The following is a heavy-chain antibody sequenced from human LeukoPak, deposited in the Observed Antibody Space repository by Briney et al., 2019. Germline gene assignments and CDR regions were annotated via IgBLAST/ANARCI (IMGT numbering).Heavy chain of an antibody. V-gene: IGHV3-73*01. Sequence: HPGGSLRLSCAASGFTFSGSAMHWVRQASGKGLEWVGRIRSKANSYATAYAASVKGRFTISRDDSKNTAYLQMNSLKTEDTAVYYCTRLPWRGGKPHWGQGTLVTVSS. CDR2: IRSKANSYAT. J-gene: IGHJ4*02. CDR1: GFTFSGSA. CDR3: TRLPWRGGKPH. D-gene: IGHD4-23*01.